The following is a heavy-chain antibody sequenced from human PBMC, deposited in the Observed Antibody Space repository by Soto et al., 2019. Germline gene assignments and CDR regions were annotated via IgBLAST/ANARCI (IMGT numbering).Heavy chain of an antibody. D-gene: IGHD5-12*01. CDR3: ARAIVVTVGGMDV. Sequence: QVQLQESGPGLVKPSQTLSLTCTVSGGSISNADYYWSWVSQPPGKGLEWIGYIYYSGSSFFNPSLKSRVSISKDTSRNQFSLRLTSVTAADTAVYYCARAIVVTVGGMDVWGRGTTVTVSS. V-gene: IGHV4-30-4*01. CDR2: IYYSGSS. J-gene: IGHJ6*02. CDR1: GGSISNADYY.